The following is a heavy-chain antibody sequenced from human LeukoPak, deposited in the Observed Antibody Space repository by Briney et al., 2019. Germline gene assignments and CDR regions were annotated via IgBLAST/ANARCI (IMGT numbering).Heavy chain of an antibody. CDR3: ARDFAFEI. Sequence: SETLSLTCIVSGGSISSYSWSWIRQPPGKGLEWIGYIYNNGNTNYNPSLKSRVAMSVETSKNQFSLKLSSVTAADTAVYYCARDFAFEIWGQGTMVTVSS. V-gene: IGHV4-59*01. J-gene: IGHJ3*02. CDR1: GGSISSYS. CDR2: IYNNGNT.